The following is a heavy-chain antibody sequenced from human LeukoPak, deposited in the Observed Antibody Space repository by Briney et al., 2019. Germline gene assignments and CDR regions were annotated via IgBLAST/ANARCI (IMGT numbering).Heavy chain of an antibody. V-gene: IGHV4-4*07. CDR2: IDTSGST. J-gene: IGHJ4*02. CDR1: GDSISNYY. CDR3: ARTTGYYNSGWADFDY. D-gene: IGHD6-19*01. Sequence: PSETLSLTCSVSGDSISNYYWSWIRQPAGKGLEYIGRIDTSGSTNNNPSLKSRVTMSVDTSKNQFSLKLNSVAAADTAMYYCARTTGYYNSGWADFDYWGQGTLVTVSS.